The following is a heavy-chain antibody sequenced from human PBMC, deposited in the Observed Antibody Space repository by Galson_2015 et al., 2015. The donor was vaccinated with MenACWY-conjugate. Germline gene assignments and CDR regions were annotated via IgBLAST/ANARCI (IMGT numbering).Heavy chain of an antibody. CDR3: ARQPYLGYYYDSSGHPD. V-gene: IGHV5-51*01. D-gene: IGHD3-22*01. CDR2: IYPGDSDT. CDR1: GYSFPSYW. Sequence: QSGAEVKKPGESLKISCKGSGYSFPSYWIGWVRQMPGKGLEWMGIIYPGDSDTRYSPSFQGQVTISADKSISTAYLQWSSLKASDTAMYYCARQPYLGYYYDSSGHPDWGQGTLVTVSS. J-gene: IGHJ4*02.